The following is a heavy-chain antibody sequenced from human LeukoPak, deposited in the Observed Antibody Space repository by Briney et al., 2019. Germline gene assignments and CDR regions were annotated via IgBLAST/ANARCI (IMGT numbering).Heavy chain of an antibody. CDR2: IKQDGSEK. V-gene: IGHV3-7*05. J-gene: IGHJ6*02. D-gene: IGHD3-10*01. Sequence: PGGSLRLSCAASGLTFSNYWMSWVRQAPGKGLEWVANIKQDGSEKYYVDSVKGRFTISRDNAKNSLYLQMNSLRAEDTAVYYCATGGGSGSNYYNGMDVWGQGATLTVSS. CDR3: ATGGGSGSNYYNGMDV. CDR1: GLTFSNYW.